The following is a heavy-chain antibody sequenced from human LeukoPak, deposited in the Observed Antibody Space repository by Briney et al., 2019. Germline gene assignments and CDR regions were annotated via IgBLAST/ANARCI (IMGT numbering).Heavy chain of an antibody. Sequence: ASVKVSCKASGYTFTSYGISWVRQAPGQGLEWMGWISAYNGNTNYAQKLQGRVTMTTDTSTSTAYMELRSLRSDDTAVYYCARVTITSFYYYYYYMDVWGKGTTVTVSS. D-gene: IGHD3-9*01. CDR2: ISAYNGNT. V-gene: IGHV1-18*01. CDR1: GYTFTSYG. J-gene: IGHJ6*03. CDR3: ARVTITSFYYYYYYMDV.